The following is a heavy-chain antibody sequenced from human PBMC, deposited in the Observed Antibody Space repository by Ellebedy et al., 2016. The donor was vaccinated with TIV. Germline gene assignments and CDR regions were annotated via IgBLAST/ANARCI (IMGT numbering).Heavy chain of an antibody. V-gene: IGHV3-33*01. CDR3: ARVEGYCSGGSCYSAHLFDY. CDR1: GFTFSRYG. CDR2: IWYDGSNK. Sequence: GESLKTSCAASGFTFSRYGMHWVRQAPGKGLEWVAVIWYDGSNKYYADSVKGRFTISRDNSKNTLYLQMNSLRDEDTAVYYCARVEGYCSGGSCYSAHLFDYWGQGTLVTVSS. D-gene: IGHD2-15*01. J-gene: IGHJ4*02.